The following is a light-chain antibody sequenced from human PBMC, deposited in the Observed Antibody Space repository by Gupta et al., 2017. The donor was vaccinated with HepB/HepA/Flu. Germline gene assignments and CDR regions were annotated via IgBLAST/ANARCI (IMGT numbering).Light chain of an antibody. Sequence: QSVLTQPPSVSGAPGQRVTISCTGSSSNIGAGYDVHWYQQLPGTAPKLLIYGTSNRPSGVPDRFSGSKPGTSASLAITGLQAEDEADYYCQSYDSSLSGSYVFGTGTKVTVL. V-gene: IGLV1-40*01. CDR1: SSNIGAGYD. J-gene: IGLJ1*01. CDR3: QSYDSSLSGSYV. CDR2: GTS.